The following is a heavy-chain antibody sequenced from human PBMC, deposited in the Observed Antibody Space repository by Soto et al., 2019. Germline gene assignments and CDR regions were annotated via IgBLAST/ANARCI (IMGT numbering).Heavy chain of an antibody. Sequence: QVRLAQSGAAVEKPGASVWVSCKAFXYSFTSYDINWXRXAXXXXXEWMGWMNPGIGNADYAQKCYGRVTMTRDTSINTAYVDVYDLTHDDSGVYYCTRGRGSGWKPNIWVQGNLVTVSS. D-gene: IGHD6-19*01. CDR1: XYSFTSYD. V-gene: IGHV1-8*01. CDR2: MNPGIGNA. J-gene: IGHJ4*02. CDR3: TRGRGSGWKPNI.